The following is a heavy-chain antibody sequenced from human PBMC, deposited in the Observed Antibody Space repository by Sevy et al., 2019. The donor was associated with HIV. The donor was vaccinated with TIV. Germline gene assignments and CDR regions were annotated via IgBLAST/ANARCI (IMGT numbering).Heavy chain of an antibody. J-gene: IGHJ5*01. V-gene: IGHV1-69*13. Sequence: ASVKVSCQASGGTFSSHRFTWVRQAPGQGLECLGSIVPMFGTADYAQKFEGRVTITADESTRTAYMELTSLKSDDTAVYYCARQITLVQGVLASDWFDSWGQRTLVTVSS. D-gene: IGHD3-10*01. CDR3: ARQITLVQGVLASDWFDS. CDR1: GGTFSSHR. CDR2: IVPMFGTA.